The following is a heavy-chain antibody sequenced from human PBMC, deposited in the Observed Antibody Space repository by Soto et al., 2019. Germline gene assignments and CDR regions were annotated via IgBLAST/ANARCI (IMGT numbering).Heavy chain of an antibody. CDR3: ARDRRFLEWLLELDY. V-gene: IGHV3-33*08. D-gene: IGHD3-3*01. CDR1: GFTFNDYP. J-gene: IGHJ4*02. CDR2: IWYDGSNK. Sequence: GGSLRLSCAASGFTFNDYPMHWVRQAPGKGLEWVAVIWYDGSNKYYADSVKGRFTISRDNSKNTLYLQMNSLRAEDTAVYYCARDRRFLEWLLELDYWGQGTLVTVSS.